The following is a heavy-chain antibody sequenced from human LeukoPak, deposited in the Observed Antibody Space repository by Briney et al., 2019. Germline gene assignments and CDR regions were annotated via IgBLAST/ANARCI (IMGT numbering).Heavy chain of an antibody. CDR3: ARDFGTTGWHTFDY. D-gene: IGHD6-19*01. V-gene: IGHV6-1*01. Sequence: SQTLSLTCVVSGDSVSSKNGAWNWIRQSRSRGLEWLGRTYYRSKRYNDYAEAVEGRMTISQDTSKNQYSLHLNSVTPDDTAVYYCARDFGTTGWHTFDYWGQGTLVTVSS. J-gene: IGHJ4*02. CDR2: TYYRSKRYN. CDR1: GDSVSSKNGA.